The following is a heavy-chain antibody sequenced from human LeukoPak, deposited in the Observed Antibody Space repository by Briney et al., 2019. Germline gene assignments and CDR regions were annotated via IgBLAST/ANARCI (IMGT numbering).Heavy chain of an antibody. CDR1: GGSMSRYY. Sequence: PSETLSLTCAVSGGSMSRYYWSWIRQPPGKGLEWIGYIFYSGSNNYNPSLKSRVTISVDTSKNQFSLKLSSVTAADTAVYYCARTLDCSSSSCSYGMDVWGQGTTVTVPS. V-gene: IGHV4-59*08. CDR3: ARTLDCSSSSCSYGMDV. CDR2: IFYSGSN. J-gene: IGHJ6*02. D-gene: IGHD2-15*01.